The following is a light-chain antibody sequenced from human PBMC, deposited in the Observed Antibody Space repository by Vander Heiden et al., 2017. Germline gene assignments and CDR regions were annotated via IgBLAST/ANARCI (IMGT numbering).Light chain of an antibody. CDR2: KAS. V-gene: IGKV1-5*03. Sequence: IQMTQSPCTLAASVGDRVTITGRASQSISSWLAWYQQKPGKAPKLLIYKASSLESGGPSRFSGSGSGTEFTLTISSLQPDDFATYYCQQYNSYPWTFGQGTKVEIK. J-gene: IGKJ1*01. CDR3: QQYNSYPWT. CDR1: QSISSW.